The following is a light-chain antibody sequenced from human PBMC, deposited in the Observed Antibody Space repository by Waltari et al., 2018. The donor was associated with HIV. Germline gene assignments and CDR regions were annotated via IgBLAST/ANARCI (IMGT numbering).Light chain of an antibody. CDR2: EVS. CDR1: SRDVGSYNL. V-gene: IGLV2-23*02. J-gene: IGLJ1*01. Sequence: QSALTQPASASGSPGQSITISCPGTSRDVGSYNLVSWYHQHPGKAPKLIIYEVSKRPSGVSNRFSGSKSGNTASLTISGLQAEDEADYYCCSYAGSGDVFGTGTKVTVL. CDR3: CSYAGSGDV.